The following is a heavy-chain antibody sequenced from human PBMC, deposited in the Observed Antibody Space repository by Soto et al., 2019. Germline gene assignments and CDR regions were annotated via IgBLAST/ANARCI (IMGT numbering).Heavy chain of an antibody. J-gene: IGHJ4*01. CDR3: AKARSSGTSFDS. D-gene: IGHD3-22*01. CDR1: GFTFSGYA. Sequence: EVQLLESGGGLVQPGGSLRLSCAASGFTFSGYAMSWVRQAPGKGLEWVSEITGSGSGTYYTDSVKGRFTISRDNSKNTLYLQMNSLRVEDTAVYYCAKARSSGTSFDSWGQGTLVTVSS. CDR2: ITGSGSGT. V-gene: IGHV3-23*01.